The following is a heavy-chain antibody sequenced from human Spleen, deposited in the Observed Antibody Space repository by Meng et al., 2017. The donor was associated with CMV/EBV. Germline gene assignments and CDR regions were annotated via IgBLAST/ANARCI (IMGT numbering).Heavy chain of an antibody. D-gene: IGHD2-2*01. CDR2: ISGIGGST. CDR3: AKAVVPVYYYYGMDV. J-gene: IGHJ6*02. Sequence: GESLKISCTASGFTFDSYAMSWVRQAPGKGLEWVSVISGIGGSTYYAESVKGRFTISRDNSKNTLYPHMNSLRVDDTAVYYCAKAVVPVYYYYGMDVWGRGTTVTVSS. V-gene: IGHV3-23*01. CDR1: GFTFDSYA.